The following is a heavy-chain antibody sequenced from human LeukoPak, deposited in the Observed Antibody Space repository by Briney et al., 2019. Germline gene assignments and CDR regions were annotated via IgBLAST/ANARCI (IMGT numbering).Heavy chain of an antibody. V-gene: IGHV4-38-2*01. CDR1: GYSVSSGYY. D-gene: IGHD5-12*01. CDR2: IYHSGGT. Sequence: SETLSLTCAVSGYSVSSGYYWGWIRQPLGKGLEWIGSIYHSGGTYYNPSLKSRVTISVDTSKNQFSLKLSSVTAADTAVYYCARGIRDSGYDYYFDYWGQGTLVTVSS. J-gene: IGHJ4*02. CDR3: ARGIRDSGYDYYFDY.